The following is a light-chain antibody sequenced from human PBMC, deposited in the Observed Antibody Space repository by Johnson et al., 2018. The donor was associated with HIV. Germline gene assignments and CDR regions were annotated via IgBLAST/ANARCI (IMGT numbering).Light chain of an antibody. V-gene: IGLV1-51*02. CDR1: SSNIGNNY. CDR2: ENI. J-gene: IGLJ1*01. CDR3: GTWDSSLSANV. Sequence: QSVLSQPPSVSAAPGQKVTISCSGSSSNIGNNYVYWYQQLPGTAPKLLVYENIMRPSGIPDRFSGSKSGTSATLGIAGLQTGDEADYYCGTWDSSLSANVFGTGTKVTVL.